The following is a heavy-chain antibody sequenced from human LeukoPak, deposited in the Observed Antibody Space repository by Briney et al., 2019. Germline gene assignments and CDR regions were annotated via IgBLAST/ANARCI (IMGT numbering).Heavy chain of an antibody. CDR1: GGFISSSNW. V-gene: IGHV4-4*02. J-gene: IGHJ4*02. CDR3: ARRPFDY. Sequence: SETLSLTCAVSGGFISSSNWWSWVRQPPGKGLEWIGEINHSGSTNYNPSLKSRVTISVDTSKNQFSLKLSSVTVADTAVYYCARRPFDYWGQGTLVTVSS. CDR2: INHSGST.